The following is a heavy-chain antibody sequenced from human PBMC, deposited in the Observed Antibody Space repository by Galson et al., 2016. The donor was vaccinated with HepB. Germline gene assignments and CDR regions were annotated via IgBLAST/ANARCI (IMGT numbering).Heavy chain of an antibody. CDR3: ARGKAVTGSDPLDP. D-gene: IGHD6-19*01. J-gene: IGHJ5*02. V-gene: IGHV3-53*01. Sequence: SLRLSCAASGFTVSSTFMTWIRQAPGKGLEWVSDIYSGDSTNYADSVKGRFTISRDNSKNTLYLQTNSLRVEDTAVYYCARGKAVTGSDPLDPWGQGTLVT. CDR2: IYSGDST. CDR1: GFTVSSTF.